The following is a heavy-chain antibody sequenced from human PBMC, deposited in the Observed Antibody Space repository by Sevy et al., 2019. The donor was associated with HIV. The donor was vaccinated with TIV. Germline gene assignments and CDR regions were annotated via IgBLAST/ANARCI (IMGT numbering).Heavy chain of an antibody. V-gene: IGHV3-23*01. J-gene: IGHJ4*02. CDR1: GFTFNIYS. CDR2: LSFGCGKI. CDR3: AREGCTKPHDY. Sequence: GGSLRLSCAASGFTFNIYSMSWVRQTPGKVLEWVATLSFGCGKINHADSVKGRFTMSRDDSKNAVYLQMNNLRVEDTAIYYCAREGCTKPHDYWGQGTLVTVSS. D-gene: IGHD2-8*01.